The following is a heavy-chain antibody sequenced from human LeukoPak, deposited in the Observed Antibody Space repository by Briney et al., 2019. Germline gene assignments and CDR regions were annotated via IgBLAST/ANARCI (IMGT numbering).Heavy chain of an antibody. D-gene: IGHD3-9*01. CDR1: GYTFNSYG. J-gene: IGHJ4*02. CDR3: ARGSFLTGYYPDDY. CDR2: INPYNGNT. Sequence: GASVKVSCKTSGYTFNSYGISWVRQAPGQGLAWMGWINPYNGNTNYAQNLQGRVTMTTDTSTSTAYMELRSLRSDDTAVYYCARGSFLTGYYPDDYWGQGTLVTVSS. V-gene: IGHV1-18*01.